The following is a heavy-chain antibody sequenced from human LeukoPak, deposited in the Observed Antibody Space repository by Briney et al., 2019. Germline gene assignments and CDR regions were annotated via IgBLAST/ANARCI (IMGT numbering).Heavy chain of an antibody. J-gene: IGHJ4*02. CDR1: GFTFSSYA. CDR2: ISYDGSNK. V-gene: IGHV3-30*04. D-gene: IGHD3-9*01. Sequence: GGSLRLSCAASGFTFSSYAMHWVRQAPGKGLEWVAVISYDGSNKYYADSVKGRFTISRDNSKNTLYLQMNSLRAEDTAVYYCARALQYYDTLTGYHGGQGTLVTVSS. CDR3: ARALQYYDTLTGYH.